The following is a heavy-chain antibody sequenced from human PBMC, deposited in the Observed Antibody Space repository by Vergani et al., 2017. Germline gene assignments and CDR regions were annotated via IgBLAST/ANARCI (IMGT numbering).Heavy chain of an antibody. D-gene: IGHD6-19*01. J-gene: IGHJ4*02. V-gene: IGHV3-30-3*01. CDR2: ISYDGSNK. Sequence: VQLLESGGGLVQPGRSLRLSCAASGFTFSSYAMHWVRQAPGKGLEWVAVISYDGSNKYYADSVKGRFTISRDNSKNTLYLQMNSLRAEDTAVYYCARLPWLADFDYWGQGTLVTVSS. CDR1: GFTFSSYA. CDR3: ARLPWLADFDY.